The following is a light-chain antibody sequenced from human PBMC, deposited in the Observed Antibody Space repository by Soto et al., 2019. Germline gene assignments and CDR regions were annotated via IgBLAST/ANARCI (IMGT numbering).Light chain of an antibody. Sequence: QSVLTQPPSVSGAPGQRVTISCTGSSSNIGAGYDVHWYQRLPGTAPKLLIYGNSNRPSGVPDRFSGSKSGTSASLAITGLQAEEEADYYCQSYDSSLSGAVFGGGTKLTVL. CDR2: GNS. V-gene: IGLV1-40*01. CDR1: SSNIGAGYD. CDR3: QSYDSSLSGAV. J-gene: IGLJ7*01.